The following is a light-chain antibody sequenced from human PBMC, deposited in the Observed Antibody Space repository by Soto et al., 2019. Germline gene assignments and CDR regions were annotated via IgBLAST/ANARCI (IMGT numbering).Light chain of an antibody. Sequence: QAVVTQEPSLTVSPGGTVTPTCGSSTGPVSSGHYVYWFQQKPGQAPRTLIYDTFNTHSWTPARFSGSLLGGKAALTLSGAHPEDEADYFCLRSFNTTVVFGGGTKVTV. CDR3: LRSFNTTVV. CDR1: TGPVSSGHY. J-gene: IGLJ2*01. V-gene: IGLV7-46*01. CDR2: DTF.